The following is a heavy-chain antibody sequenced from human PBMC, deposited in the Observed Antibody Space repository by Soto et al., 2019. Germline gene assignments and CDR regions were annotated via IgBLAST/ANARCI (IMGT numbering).Heavy chain of an antibody. CDR1: GFTFSSSW. CDR2: IKQDGSEK. D-gene: IGHD2-15*01. V-gene: IGHV3-7*01. J-gene: IGHJ4*02. CDR3: ARLVAVTPGDY. Sequence: EVQLVESGGGLVQPGGSLRLSFAASGFTFSSSWMNWVRQAPGKGLEWVANIKQDGSEKYYVDSVKGRFTISRDNAKNSLYLQMNSLRAEDTAVYYCARLVAVTPGDYWGQGTLVTVSS.